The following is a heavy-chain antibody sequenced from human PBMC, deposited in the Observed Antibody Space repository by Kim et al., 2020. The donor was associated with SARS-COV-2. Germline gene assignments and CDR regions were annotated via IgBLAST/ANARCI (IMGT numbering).Heavy chain of an antibody. CDR2: IYYSGST. V-gene: IGHV4-39*01. J-gene: IGHJ4*02. Sequence: SETLSLTCTVSGCSISSSRYYWGWIRQPPGTGLEWIGSIYYSGSTYYNPSLKSRVTISVDTSKNQLSLKLSSGTAADTAVYYCASDTPHQWLPPYWGQGTLVTVSS. CDR3: ASDTPHQWLPPY. CDR1: GCSISSSRYY. D-gene: IGHD6-19*01.